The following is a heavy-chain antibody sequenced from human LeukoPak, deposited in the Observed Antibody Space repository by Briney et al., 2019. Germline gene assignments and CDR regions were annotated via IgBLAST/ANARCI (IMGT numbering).Heavy chain of an antibody. D-gene: IGHD3-22*01. Sequence: PSETLSLTCTVSGGSICSYYWSWIWQTPGTGLECNGDIYYSGSTNYDPSHKSPATISVDTSKSQFSLKLNSVTAADTAVYYCASGDSIGYSFYFDYWGQGTLVTVSS. CDR1: GGSICSYY. V-gene: IGHV4-59*12. CDR3: ASGDSIGYSFYFDY. CDR2: IYYSGST. J-gene: IGHJ4*02.